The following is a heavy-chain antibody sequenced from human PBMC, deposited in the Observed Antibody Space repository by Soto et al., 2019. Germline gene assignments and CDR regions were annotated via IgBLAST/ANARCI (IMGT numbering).Heavy chain of an antibody. V-gene: IGHV1-58*01. CDR3: AALSLEMATTLFDY. CDR1: GFTFTSSA. J-gene: IGHJ4*02. CDR2: IVVGSGNT. D-gene: IGHD5-12*01. Sequence: ASVKVSCKASGFTFTSSAVQWVRQARGQRLEWIGWIVVGSGNTNYAQKFQERVTITRDMSTSTAYMELSSLRSEDTAVYYCAALSLEMATTLFDYWGQGTLVTVSS.